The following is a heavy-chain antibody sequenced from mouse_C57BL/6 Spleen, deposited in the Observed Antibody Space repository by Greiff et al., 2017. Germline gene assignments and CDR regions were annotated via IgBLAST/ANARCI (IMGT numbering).Heavy chain of an antibody. CDR2: IDPSDSST. D-gene: IGHD1-1*01. CDR1: GYTFTSYW. CDR3: ARAWGTVVAKYFDY. V-gene: IGHV1-69*01. Sequence: QVQLQQPGAELVMPGASVKLSCKASGYTFTSYWMHWVKQRPGQGLEWFGEIDPSDSSTNYNQKFKGKFTLTVDKSSSTAYMQLSSLTSEDSAVDNCARAWGTVVAKYFDYWGQGTTLTVSS. J-gene: IGHJ2*01.